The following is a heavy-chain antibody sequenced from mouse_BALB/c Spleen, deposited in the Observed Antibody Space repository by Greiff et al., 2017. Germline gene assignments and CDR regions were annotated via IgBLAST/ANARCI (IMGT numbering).Heavy chain of an antibody. Sequence: EVKVEESGGGLVKPGGSLKLSCAASGFTFSSYAMSWVRQTPEKRLEWVASISSGGSTYYPDSVKGRFTISRDNARNILYLQMSSLRSEDTAMYYCAREGLLLDYFDYWGQGTTLTASS. CDR3: AREGLLLDYFDY. CDR2: ISSGGST. J-gene: IGHJ2*01. D-gene: IGHD2-10*01. V-gene: IGHV5-6-5*01. CDR1: GFTFSSYA.